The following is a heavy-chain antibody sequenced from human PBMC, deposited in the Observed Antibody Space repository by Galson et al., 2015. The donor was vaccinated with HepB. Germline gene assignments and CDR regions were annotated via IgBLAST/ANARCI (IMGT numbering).Heavy chain of an antibody. CDR1: GFTFSKYA. Sequence: SLRLSCAASGFTFSKYAMSWVRQAPGKGLEWVSTISDSGSTYYADSVKGRFTISRDNSKNTLYLQMNSLRAEDTAIYYCAKVREMTGYCRRTSCLRDFDLWGRGTLVTVSS. CDR2: ISDSGST. J-gene: IGHJ2*01. V-gene: IGHV3-23*01. D-gene: IGHD2-2*03. CDR3: AKVREMTGYCRRTSCLRDFDL.